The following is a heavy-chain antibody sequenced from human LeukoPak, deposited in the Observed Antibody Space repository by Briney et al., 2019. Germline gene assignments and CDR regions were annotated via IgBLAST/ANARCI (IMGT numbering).Heavy chain of an antibody. CDR3: ARGSRYQLLYYYYGMDV. Sequence: GGSLRLSCAASGFTFSSYRMHWVRQAPGKGLVWVSRINSDGSSTSYADSVKGRFTISRDNAKNTLYLQMNSLRAEDTAVYYCARGSRYQLLYYYYGMDVWGQGTTVTVSS. CDR1: GFTFSSYR. CDR2: INSDGSST. V-gene: IGHV3-74*01. D-gene: IGHD2-2*01. J-gene: IGHJ6*02.